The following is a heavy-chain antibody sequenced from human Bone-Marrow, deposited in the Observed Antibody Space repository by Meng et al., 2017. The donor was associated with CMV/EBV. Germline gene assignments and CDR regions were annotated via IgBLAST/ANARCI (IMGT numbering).Heavy chain of an antibody. J-gene: IGHJ4*02. V-gene: IGHV3-21*01. CDR3: ARDLGQTMPAY. CDR2: ISSSSSYI. D-gene: IGHD2-2*01. CDR1: GFNFSVSG. Sequence: GESLKISCAASGFNFSVSGMHWVRQAPGKGLEWVSSISSSSSYIYYADSVKGRFTISRDNAKNSLYLQMNSLRAEDTAVYYCARDLGQTMPAYWGQGTLVTVSS.